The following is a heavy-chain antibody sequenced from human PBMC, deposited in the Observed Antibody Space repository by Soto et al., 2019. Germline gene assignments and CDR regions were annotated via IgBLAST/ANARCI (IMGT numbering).Heavy chain of an antibody. D-gene: IGHD3-10*01. CDR3: ARLYYGSGSYYYYYYGMDG. Sequence: SETLSLTCTVSGGSISSYYWSWIRQPPGKGLEWIGYIYYSGSTNYNPSLKSRVTISVDTSKNQFSLKLSSVTAADTAVYYCARLYYGSGSYYYYYYGMDGWGQGTTVTVSS. CDR1: GGSISSYY. J-gene: IGHJ6*02. V-gene: IGHV4-59*08. CDR2: IYYSGST.